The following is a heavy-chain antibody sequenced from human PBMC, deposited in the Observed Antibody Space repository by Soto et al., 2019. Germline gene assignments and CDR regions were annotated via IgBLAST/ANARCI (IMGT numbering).Heavy chain of an antibody. CDR1: GFTFSSYG. Sequence: QVQLVESGGGVVQPGRSLRLSCAASGFTFSSYGMHWVRQAPGKGLEWVAVIWYDGSNKYYADSVKGRFTISRDNSKNSLYLQMNSLRAEDTAVYYCARDGGGYYGWVTFYFQHWGQGTLVTVSS. CDR2: IWYDGSNK. V-gene: IGHV3-33*01. D-gene: IGHD1-26*01. CDR3: ARDGGGYYGWVTFYFQH. J-gene: IGHJ1*01.